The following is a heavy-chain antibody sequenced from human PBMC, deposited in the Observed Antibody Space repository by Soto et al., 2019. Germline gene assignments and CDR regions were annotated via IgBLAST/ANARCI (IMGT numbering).Heavy chain of an antibody. D-gene: IGHD3-3*01. J-gene: IGHJ4*02. CDR1: GGTFSNSP. CDR2: VIPIFSIV. Sequence: QVQLVQSGAEVKRPGSSVKVYCKASGGTFSNSPIAWVRLAPGQGLEWMGGVIPIFSIVKYAQKFQGRVTFTADDSTSTAYMELSSLTSEDTAVYYCARGRTIFGVVNFDYWGQGTLVTVSS. V-gene: IGHV1-69*01. CDR3: ARGRTIFGVVNFDY.